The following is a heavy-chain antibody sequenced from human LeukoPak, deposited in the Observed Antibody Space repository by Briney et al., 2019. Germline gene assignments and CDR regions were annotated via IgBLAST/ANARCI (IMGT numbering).Heavy chain of an antibody. CDR3: ARGAVYSSSPDY. CDR1: GYSISSGYY. D-gene: IGHD6-6*01. Sequence: SETLSLTCTVSGYSISSGYYWGWIRQPPGKGLEWIGSIYHSGSTYYNPSLKSRVTISVDTSKNQFSLKLSSVTAADTAVYYCARGAVYSSSPDYWGQGTLVTVSS. CDR2: IYHSGST. V-gene: IGHV4-38-2*02. J-gene: IGHJ4*02.